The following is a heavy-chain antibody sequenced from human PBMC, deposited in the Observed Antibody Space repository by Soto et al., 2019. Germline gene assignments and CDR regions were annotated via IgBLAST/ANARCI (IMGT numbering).Heavy chain of an antibody. CDR2: INSDGSNT. Sequence: GGSLRLSCAASGFTFSSYGMHWVRQAPGKGLVWVSGINSDGSNTFYADSVKGRFTISRDNAKNTLYLQMNSLRAEDTAVYYCASSLLTPFDYWGRGTLVTVSS. V-gene: IGHV3-74*01. D-gene: IGHD7-27*01. CDR1: GFTFSSYG. J-gene: IGHJ4*02. CDR3: ASSLLTPFDY.